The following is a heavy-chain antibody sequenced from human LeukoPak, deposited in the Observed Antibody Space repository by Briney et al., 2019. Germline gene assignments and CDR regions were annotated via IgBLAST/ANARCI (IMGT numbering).Heavy chain of an antibody. CDR1: GASISSYY. J-gene: IGHJ4*02. CDR2: IYTSETT. V-gene: IGHV4-4*09. CDR3: ARHRSPSSLSYFDI. Sequence: PSETLSLTCTVSGASISSYYWSWIRQPPGKGLEWIGYIYTSETTNYNPSLRSRVTISIDTSKNQFSLRLSSVTAADTAVCYCARHRSPSSLSYFDIWGQGTLVIVSS. D-gene: IGHD6-19*01.